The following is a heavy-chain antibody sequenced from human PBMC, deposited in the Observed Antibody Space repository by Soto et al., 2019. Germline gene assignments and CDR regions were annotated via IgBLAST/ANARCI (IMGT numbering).Heavy chain of an antibody. CDR1: GFTFSDYG. D-gene: IGHD3-16*01. Sequence: EVQLLESGGGLVQPGGSQILSCAASGFTFSDYGMSWVRQAPGKGLEWVSSINNAGGNTHYAGSVEGRFTISRDNSKNTLYLLMHSLRAEDTAIYYCAGQLWDTDYWGQGTLVTVSS. CDR2: INNAGGNT. V-gene: IGHV3-23*01. CDR3: AGQLWDTDY. J-gene: IGHJ4*02.